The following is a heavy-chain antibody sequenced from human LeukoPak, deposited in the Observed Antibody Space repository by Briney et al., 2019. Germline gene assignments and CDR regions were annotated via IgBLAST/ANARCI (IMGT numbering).Heavy chain of an antibody. V-gene: IGHV3-21*01. CDR2: ISSSSSYI. D-gene: IGHD3-16*01. CDR1: GFTFSSYS. Sequence: PGGSLRLSCAASGFTFSSYSMNWVRQAPGKGLEWVSSISSSSSYIYYADSVKGRFTISRDNAKKSLYLQMNSLRAEDTAVYYCARGGIYDYVWGRKPFDYWGQGTLVTVSS. CDR3: ARGGIYDYVWGRKPFDY. J-gene: IGHJ4*02.